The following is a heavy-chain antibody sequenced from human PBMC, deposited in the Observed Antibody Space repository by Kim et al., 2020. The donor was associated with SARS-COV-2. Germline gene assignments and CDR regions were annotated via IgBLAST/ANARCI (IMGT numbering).Heavy chain of an antibody. D-gene: IGHD1-7*01. J-gene: IGHJ5*02. CDR2: ISAYNGNT. CDR1: GYTFTSYG. Sequence: ASVKVSCKASGYTFTSYGISWVRQAPGQGLEWMGWISAYNGNTNYAQKLQGRVTMTTDTSTSTAYMELRSLRSDDTAAYYCARDSPELLELGLLWFDPWGQGTLVTVSS. CDR3: ARDSPELLELGLLWFDP. V-gene: IGHV1-18*01.